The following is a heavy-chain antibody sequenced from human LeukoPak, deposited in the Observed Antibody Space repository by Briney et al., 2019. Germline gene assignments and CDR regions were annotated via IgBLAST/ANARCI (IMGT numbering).Heavy chain of an antibody. CDR3: ARGRGYRFDY. Sequence: SETLSLTCTVSGGSISSDDSQWSWIRQPAGKGLEWIGRSYASGSTNYNPFLKSRVTISVDTSKNQFSLNLTSVTAADTAVYYCARGRGYRFDYWGQGTLVTVSS. CDR2: SYASGST. J-gene: IGHJ4*02. D-gene: IGHD5-12*01. V-gene: IGHV4-61*02. CDR1: GGSISSDDSQ.